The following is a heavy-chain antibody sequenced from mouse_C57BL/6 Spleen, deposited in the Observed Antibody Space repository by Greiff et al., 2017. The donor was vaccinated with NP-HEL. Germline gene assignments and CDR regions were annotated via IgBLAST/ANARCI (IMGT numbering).Heavy chain of an antibody. Sequence: QVTLKESGPGILQSSQTLSLTCSFSGFSLSTSGMGVSWIRQPSGKGLEWLAHIYCDDDKRYNPSLKSRLTISKDTSRNQVFLKITSVDTADTATYYCARSNSYWYFDVWGTGTTVTVSS. CDR2: IYCDDDK. J-gene: IGHJ1*03. CDR1: GFSLSTSGMG. D-gene: IGHD1-3*01. V-gene: IGHV8-12*01. CDR3: ARSNSYWYFDV.